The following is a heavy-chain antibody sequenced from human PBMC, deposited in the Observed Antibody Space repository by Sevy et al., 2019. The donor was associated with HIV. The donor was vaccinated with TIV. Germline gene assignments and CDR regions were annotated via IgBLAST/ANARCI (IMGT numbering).Heavy chain of an antibody. J-gene: IGHJ4*02. CDR1: GGSFSGYY. V-gene: IGHV4-34*01. Sequence: SETLSLTCAVYGGSFSGYYWSWIRQPPGKGLEWIGEINHSGSTNYNPSLKSRVTISVDTSKNQFSLKLSSVTAADTAVYYCARFYDSRLYWGQGTLVTVSS. D-gene: IGHD3-22*01. CDR3: ARFYDSRLY. CDR2: INHSGST.